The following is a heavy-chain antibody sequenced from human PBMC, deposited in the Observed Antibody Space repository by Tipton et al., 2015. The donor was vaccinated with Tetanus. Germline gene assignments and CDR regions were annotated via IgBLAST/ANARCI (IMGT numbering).Heavy chain of an antibody. CDR3: ARSADNWFDP. Sequence: TLSLTCTLSGGSLSSGTFYWDWIRHSPGKGLEWFGNVYYNGNSLQNPSLKSRVTLSLDKSKNQFSLKLTSVTAADSAVYFCARSADNWFDPWGPGILVTVSS. V-gene: IGHV4-39*01. CDR1: GGSLSSGTFY. CDR2: VYYNGNS. J-gene: IGHJ5*02.